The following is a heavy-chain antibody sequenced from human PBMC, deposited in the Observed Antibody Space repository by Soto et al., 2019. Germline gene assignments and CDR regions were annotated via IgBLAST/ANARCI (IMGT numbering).Heavy chain of an antibody. CDR2: ISSNGGST. CDR3: VKEQQLGYYYYYGMDV. D-gene: IGHD6-13*01. J-gene: IGHJ6*02. Sequence: GGSLRLSCSASGFTFSSYAMHWVRQAPGKGLEYVSAISSNGGSTYYADSVKGRFTISRDNSKNTLYLQMSSLRAEDTAVYYCVKEQQLGYYYYYGMDVWGQGTTVTVSS. V-gene: IGHV3-64D*08. CDR1: GFTFSSYA.